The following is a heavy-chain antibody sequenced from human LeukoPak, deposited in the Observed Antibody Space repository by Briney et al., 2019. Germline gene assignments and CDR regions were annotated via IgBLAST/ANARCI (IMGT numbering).Heavy chain of an antibody. CDR1: GGSIRSTNW. J-gene: IGHJ4*02. D-gene: IGHD1-26*01. V-gene: IGHV4-4*02. CDR2: ISLTGET. Sequence: SETLSLTCGVSGGSIRSTNWWSWVRQPPGQGLEWIGEISLTGETNYNPSLNGRVTMSLDGSRNQLFLTLTSVTAADTAIYYCSRESGAFCPFGYWGQGTLVIVPP. CDR3: SRESGAFCPFGY.